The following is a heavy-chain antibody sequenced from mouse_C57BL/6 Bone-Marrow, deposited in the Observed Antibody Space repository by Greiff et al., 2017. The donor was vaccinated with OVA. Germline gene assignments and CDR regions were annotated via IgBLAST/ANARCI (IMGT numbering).Heavy chain of an antibody. D-gene: IGHD3-2*02. CDR2: IYPGDGDT. J-gene: IGHJ4*01. CDR1: GYAFSSSW. CDR3: GSSGFFYAMDY. Sequence: VQLQQSGPELVKPGASVKISCKASGYAFSSSWMNWVKQRPGKGLEWIGRIYPGDGDTNYNGKFKGKATLTADKSSSTAYMQLSSLTSEDSAVYFCGSSGFFYAMDYWGQGTSVTVSS. V-gene: IGHV1-82*01.